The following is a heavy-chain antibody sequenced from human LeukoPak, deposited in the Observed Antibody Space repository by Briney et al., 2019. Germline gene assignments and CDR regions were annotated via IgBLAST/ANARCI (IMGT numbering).Heavy chain of an antibody. CDR1: GGSFXTXX. CDR2: VXXXGST. Sequence: KPSETLSLTCTVSGGSFXTXXXXXXXXXPGXXLXWXGYVXXXGSTKXNPSLKSRVTMSVDTSKSQFSLKLRSVTAADTAVYYCAGRYCTSTTCYVGAVAAYEFWGQGTLVTVSS. J-gene: IGHJ4*02. V-gene: IGHV4-59*01. D-gene: IGHD2-2*01. CDR3: AGRYCTSTTCYVGAVAAYEF.